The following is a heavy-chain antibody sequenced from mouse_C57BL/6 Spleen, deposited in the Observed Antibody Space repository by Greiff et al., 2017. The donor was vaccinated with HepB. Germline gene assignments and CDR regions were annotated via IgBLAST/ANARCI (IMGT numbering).Heavy chain of an antibody. J-gene: IGHJ4*01. D-gene: IGHD2-14*01. V-gene: IGHV1-64*01. CDR2: IHPNSGST. CDR1: GYTFTSYW. Sequence: QVQLKQSGAELVKPGASVKLSCKASGYTFTSYWMHWVKQRPGQGLEWIGMIHPNSGSTNYNEKFKSKATLTVDKSSSTAYMQLSSLTSEDSAVYYCARGSTRPSYAMDYWGQGTSVTVSS. CDR3: ARGSTRPSYAMDY.